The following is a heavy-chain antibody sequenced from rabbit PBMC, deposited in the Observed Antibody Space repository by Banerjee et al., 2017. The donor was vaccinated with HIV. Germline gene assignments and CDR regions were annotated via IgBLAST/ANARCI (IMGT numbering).Heavy chain of an antibody. V-gene: IGHV1S45*01. CDR1: GFSFSDKAV. D-gene: IGHD1-1*01. J-gene: IGHJ4*01. CDR2: INAVTGKA. Sequence: QEQLVESGGGLVQPGGSLKVSCKASGFSFSDKAVMCWVRQAPGKGLEWIACINAVTGKAVYASWARGRYTFSKTSSTTVTLEMTSLTAADTATYFCARDLPDVIGWNFYLWGPGTLVTVS. CDR3: ARDLPDVIGWNFYL.